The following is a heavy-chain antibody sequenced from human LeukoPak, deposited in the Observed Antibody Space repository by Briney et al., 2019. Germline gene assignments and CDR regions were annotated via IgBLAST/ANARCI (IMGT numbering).Heavy chain of an antibody. J-gene: IGHJ4*02. CDR2: IYTSGST. CDR1: VGSISNYY. D-gene: IGHD3-22*01. V-gene: IGHV4-4*07. CDR3: ARGVSRSRYYDSSGYYCGMVY. Sequence: PSETLSLTCTVSVGSISNYYWSWIRQPAGKGLEWIGRIYTSGSTNYNPSLKSRVTMSVDTSKNQFSLKLSSVTAADTAVYYCARGVSRSRYYDSSGYYCGMVYWGQGTLVTVSS.